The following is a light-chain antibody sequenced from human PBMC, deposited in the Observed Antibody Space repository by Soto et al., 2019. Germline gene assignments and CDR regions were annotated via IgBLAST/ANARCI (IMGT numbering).Light chain of an antibody. V-gene: IGLV2-8*01. CDR1: SSDVGAYKY. J-gene: IGLJ3*02. CDR2: EVS. CDR3: TSYVGSDIWV. Sequence: QSALTQPPSASGSPGQSVTISCTGTSSDVGAYKYVSWYQQYPGKAPKLMIYEVSKRLSGVPDRFSGSKSGNTASLTVSGLQAEDEADYYCTSYVGSDIWVFGGGTKLTGL.